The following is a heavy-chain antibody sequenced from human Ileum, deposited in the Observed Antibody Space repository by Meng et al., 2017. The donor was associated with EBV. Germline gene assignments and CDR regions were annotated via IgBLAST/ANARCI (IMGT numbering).Heavy chain of an antibody. CDR3: ALRPRQLLRGWFDS. V-gene: IGHV2-5*01. CDR1: GFSLTTRGVG. J-gene: IGHJ5*01. CDR2: IYGQGDK. D-gene: IGHD6-13*01. Sequence: QIPFRASGPTLVKPTQALTLTCTFSGFSLTTRGVGVGWIRQPPGKALEWLAMIYGQGDKHYSPSLTSRLTITKDTSKNQVVLTMTNMDSVDTATYYCALRPRQLLRGWFDSWGQGALVTVSS.